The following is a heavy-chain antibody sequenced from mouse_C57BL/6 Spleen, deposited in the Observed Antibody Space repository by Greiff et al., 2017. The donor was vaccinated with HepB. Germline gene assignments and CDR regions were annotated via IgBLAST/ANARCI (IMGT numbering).Heavy chain of an antibody. CDR3: ATTMVTTVNAMDY. CDR1: GFTFSSYG. D-gene: IGHD2-2*01. V-gene: IGHV5-6*01. J-gene: IGHJ4*01. CDR2: ISSGGSYT. Sequence: EVKLQESGGDLVKPGGSLKLSCAASGFTFSSYGMSWVRQTPDKRLEWVATISSGGSYTYYPDSVKGRFTISRDNAKNTLYLQMSSLKSEDTAMYYCATTMVTTVNAMDYWGQGTSVTVSS.